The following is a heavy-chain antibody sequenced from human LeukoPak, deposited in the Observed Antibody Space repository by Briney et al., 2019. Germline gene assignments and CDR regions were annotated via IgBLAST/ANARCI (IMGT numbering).Heavy chain of an antibody. Sequence: PGRSLRLSCAASGFTFRTYGMHWVRQAPGKGLEWAAVIWYDGSNKYYADSVKGRFTISRDNSKNTLYLQMNSLRAEDTAVYYCARGTRYDSSGYYSQDLDYWGQGTLVTVS. D-gene: IGHD3-22*01. V-gene: IGHV3-33*01. CDR1: GFTFRTYG. J-gene: IGHJ4*02. CDR2: IWYDGSNK. CDR3: ARGTRYDSSGYYSQDLDY.